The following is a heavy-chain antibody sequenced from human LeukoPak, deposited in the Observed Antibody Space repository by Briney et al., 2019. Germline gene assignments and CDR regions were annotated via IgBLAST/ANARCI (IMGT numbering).Heavy chain of an antibody. J-gene: IGHJ5*02. Sequence: SETLSLTCTVSGGSISSYYWSWIRQPPGKRLEWIGHINYNGGTNYNPSIKSRVTISVDMSKNQVSLKLSSVTAADTAVYYCARNTYQLDPWGQGTLVSVSS. D-gene: IGHD2-2*01. CDR3: ARNTYQLDP. V-gene: IGHV4-59*01. CDR2: INYNGGT. CDR1: GGSISSYY.